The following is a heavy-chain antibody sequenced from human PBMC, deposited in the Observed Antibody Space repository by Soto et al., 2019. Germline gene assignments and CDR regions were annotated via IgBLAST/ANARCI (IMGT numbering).Heavy chain of an antibody. Sequence: QVQLQESGPGLVKPSETLSLTCTVSGGSISSYYWSWIRQPPGKGLEWIGYIYYSGSTNYNPSLQSRVTISVDTSNNQFSLTLSSVTAADTAVYYCARRWGAAFDYWGQGTLVTVSS. V-gene: IGHV4-59*08. CDR2: IYYSGST. CDR3: ARRWGAAFDY. CDR1: GGSISSYY. J-gene: IGHJ4*02. D-gene: IGHD1-26*01.